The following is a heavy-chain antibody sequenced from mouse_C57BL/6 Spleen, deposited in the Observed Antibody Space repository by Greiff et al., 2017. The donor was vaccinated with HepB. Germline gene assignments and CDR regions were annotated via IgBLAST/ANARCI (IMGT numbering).Heavy chain of an antibody. V-gene: IGHV1-85*01. CDR2: IYPRDGST. Sequence: VMLVESGPELVKPGASVKLSCKASGYTFTSYDINWVKQRPGQGLEWIGWIYPRDGSTKYNEKFKGKATLTVDTSSSTAYMELHSLTSEDSAVYFCAREGVYSNYVYAMDYWGQGTSVTVSS. D-gene: IGHD2-5*01. J-gene: IGHJ4*01. CDR3: AREGVYSNYVYAMDY. CDR1: GYTFTSYD.